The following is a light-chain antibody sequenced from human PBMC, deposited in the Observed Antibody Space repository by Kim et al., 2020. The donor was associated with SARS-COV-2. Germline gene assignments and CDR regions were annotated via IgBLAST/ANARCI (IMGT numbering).Light chain of an antibody. CDR1: SSDVGAYNY. CDR2: DVT. CDR3: SSYSSSSPHV. J-gene: IGLJ1*01. V-gene: IGLV2-14*03. Sequence: GQSVTISCAGTSSDVGAYNYVSWYQQHPGKAPKLMIYDVTHRPSGVSNRFSGSKSGNTASLSISGLQAEDEADYYCSSYSSSSPHVFGTGTKVTVL.